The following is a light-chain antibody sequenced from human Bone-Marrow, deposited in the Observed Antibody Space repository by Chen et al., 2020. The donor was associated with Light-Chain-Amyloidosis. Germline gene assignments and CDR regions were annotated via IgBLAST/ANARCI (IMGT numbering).Light chain of an antibody. Sequence: DIVMTQSLDSLAVSLGERATINCKSSESLLYRSNNKNYLGWYQQKPGQSPKLLMYWASTRESGVPDRFSGSGSGTDFTLTISSLQAEDVAVYYCQQYYSTPYTFGQGTKLEIQ. CDR3: QQYYSTPYT. CDR1: ESLLYRSNNKNY. J-gene: IGKJ2*01. CDR2: WAS. V-gene: IGKV4-1*01.